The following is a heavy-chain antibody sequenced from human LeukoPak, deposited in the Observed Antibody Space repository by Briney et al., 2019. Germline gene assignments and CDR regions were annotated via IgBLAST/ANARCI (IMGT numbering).Heavy chain of an antibody. V-gene: IGHV3-49*03. CDR3: TRGAAYAGALRGTFDY. D-gene: IGHD2-2*01. CDR2: IRSKAYGGTT. Sequence: SGGSLRLSCTASGFTFGDYAMSWFRQAPGKGLEWVGFIRSKAYGGTTEYAASVKRRFTISRDDSKSIAYLQMNSLKTEDTAVYYCTRGAAYAGALRGTFDYWGQGTLVTVSS. J-gene: IGHJ4*02. CDR1: GFTFGDYA.